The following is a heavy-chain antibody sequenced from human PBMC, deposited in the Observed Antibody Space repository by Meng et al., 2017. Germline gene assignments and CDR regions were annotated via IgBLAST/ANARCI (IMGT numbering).Heavy chain of an antibody. D-gene: IGHD4-23*01. V-gene: IGHV4-31*03. J-gene: IGHJ4*02. CDR2: IYYSGST. CDR3: ARDRGGGNDYFDY. Sequence: VQLQESGPGLVKPSQSLSLTCTVSGGSISSGGYYWSWSRQHPGKGLEWIGYIYYSGSTYYNPSLKSRVTISVDTSKNQFSLKLSSVTAADTAVYYCARDRGGGNDYFDYWGQGTLVTVSS. CDR1: GGSISSGGYY.